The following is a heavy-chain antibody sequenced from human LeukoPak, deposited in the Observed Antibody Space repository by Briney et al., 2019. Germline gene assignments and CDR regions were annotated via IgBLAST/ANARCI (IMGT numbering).Heavy chain of an antibody. J-gene: IGHJ4*02. D-gene: IGHD4-23*01. CDR2: IYTGGST. Sequence: GSLRLSCAASGFTVSTNYMSWVRQAPGKGLEWVSVIYTGGSTYYAASVKGRFTLSRDNSKNTPYLQMKSLRAEDTAVYYCASHYDYGGSLDYWGQGTLVTVSS. CDR1: GFTVSTNY. V-gene: IGHV3-53*01. CDR3: ASHYDYGGSLDY.